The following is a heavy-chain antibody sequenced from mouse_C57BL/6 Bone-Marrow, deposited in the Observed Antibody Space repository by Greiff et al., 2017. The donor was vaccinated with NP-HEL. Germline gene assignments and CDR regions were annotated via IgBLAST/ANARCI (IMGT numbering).Heavy chain of an antibody. Sequence: QVQLQQSGAELVRPGASVKLSCKASGYTFTDYYINWVKQRPGQGLEWIARIYPGSGNTYYNEKFKGKATLTAEKSSSTAYMQLSSLTSEDSAVYFCARRGRWYGSSYGYFDVWGTGTTVTVSS. D-gene: IGHD1-1*01. V-gene: IGHV1-76*01. CDR2: IYPGSGNT. CDR1: GYTFTDYY. CDR3: ARRGRWYGSSYGYFDV. J-gene: IGHJ1*03.